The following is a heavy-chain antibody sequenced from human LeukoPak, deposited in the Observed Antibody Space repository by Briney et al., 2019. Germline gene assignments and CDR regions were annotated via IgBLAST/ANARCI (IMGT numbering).Heavy chain of an antibody. CDR1: GITFSSHA. Sequence: PGGSLRLSCTASGITFSSHAMSWVRQAPGKGLEWIGEINHSGSTNYNPSLKSRVTISVDTSKNQFSLKLSSVTAADTAVYYCARGGHSSGYRWGQGTLVTVSS. V-gene: IGHV4-34*01. D-gene: IGHD3-22*01. J-gene: IGHJ4*02. CDR2: INHSGST. CDR3: ARGGHSSGYR.